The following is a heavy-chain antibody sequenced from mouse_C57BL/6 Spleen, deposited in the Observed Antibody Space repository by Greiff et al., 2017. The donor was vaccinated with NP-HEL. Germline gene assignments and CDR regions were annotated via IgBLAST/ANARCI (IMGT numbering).Heavy chain of an antibody. CDR2: INSDGGST. D-gene: IGHD4-1*01. CDR3: ARQAVNWAYFDV. Sequence: DVKLQESGGGLVQPGESLKLSCESNEYEFPSHDMSWVRKTPEKRLELVAAINSDGGSTYYPDTMERRFIISRDNTKKTLYLQMSSLRSEDTALYYCARQAVNWAYFDVWGTGTTVTVSS. CDR1: EYEFPSHD. V-gene: IGHV5-2*01. J-gene: IGHJ1*03.